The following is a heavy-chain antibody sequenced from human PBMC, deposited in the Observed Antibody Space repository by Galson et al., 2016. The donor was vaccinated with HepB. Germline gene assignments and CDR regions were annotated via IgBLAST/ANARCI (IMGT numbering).Heavy chain of an antibody. CDR1: GDSVSRNSAA. Sequence: CAISGDSVSRNSAAWNWIRQSPSSGLEWLGRTSLRANWLNEYAESVRSRITIKVDTAKNQFSLQLNSVTPEDTSVYFCARGARHYDVLRTHGLDVWGRGTTVTVS. CDR3: ARGARHYDVLRTHGLDV. CDR2: TSLRANWLN. V-gene: IGHV6-1*01. J-gene: IGHJ6*02. D-gene: IGHD3-9*01.